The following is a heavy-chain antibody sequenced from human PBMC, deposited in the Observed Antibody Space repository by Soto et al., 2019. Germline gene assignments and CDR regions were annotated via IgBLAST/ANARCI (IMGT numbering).Heavy chain of an antibody. J-gene: IGHJ6*02. CDR3: ATVSTYDSSGYYWHYYYGMDV. Sequence: GASVKVSCKASGYTFTSYGISWVRQAPGQGLEWMGWISAYNGNTNYAQKLQGRVTMTTDTSTSTAYMELRSLRSDDTAVYYCATVSTYDSSGYYWHYYYGMDVWGQGTTVTVSS. V-gene: IGHV1-18*04. CDR1: GYTFTSYG. CDR2: ISAYNGNT. D-gene: IGHD3-22*01.